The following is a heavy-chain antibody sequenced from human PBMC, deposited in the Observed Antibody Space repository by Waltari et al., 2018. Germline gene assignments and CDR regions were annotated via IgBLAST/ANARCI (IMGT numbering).Heavy chain of an antibody. CDR2: ITSDGSIT. CDR1: GFTFDSHW. V-gene: IGHV3-74*01. D-gene: IGHD5-18*01. CDR3: AKECVDTAICDY. Sequence: EVQLKQSGGGLVQPGGSLRLSCADSGFTFDSHWMHWVRQAPGKGLVWVSRITSDGSITAYADSVKGRFTISRDNAKNTLYLQMNSLRAEDTAVYYCAKECVDTAICDYWGQGTQVTVSS. J-gene: IGHJ4*02.